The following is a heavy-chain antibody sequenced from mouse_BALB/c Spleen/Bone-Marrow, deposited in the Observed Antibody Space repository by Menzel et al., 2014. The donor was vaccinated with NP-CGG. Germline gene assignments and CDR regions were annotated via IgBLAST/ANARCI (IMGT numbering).Heavy chain of an antibody. J-gene: IGHJ2*01. V-gene: IGHV5-17*02. CDR2: ISSGSSTI. CDR3: TRGGNWEDFDY. Sequence: EVKVVESGGGLVQPGGSRKLSCVASGFTFSSFGMHWVRQAPERGLEWVAYISSGSSTIFYADTVKGRFTISRDNPKNTLFLQMTSLRSEDTAVYYCTRGGNWEDFDYWGQGTTLTVSS. CDR1: GFTFSSFG. D-gene: IGHD4-1*01.